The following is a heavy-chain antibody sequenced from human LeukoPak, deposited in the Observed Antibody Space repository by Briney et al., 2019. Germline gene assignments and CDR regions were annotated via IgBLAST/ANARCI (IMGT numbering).Heavy chain of an antibody. CDR1: GYTFTSYG. D-gene: IGHD2-2*01. CDR3: ARADIVVVPAAMDLDY. CDR2: INPNSGGT. Sequence: ASVKVSCKASGYTFTSYGISWVRQAPGQGLEWMGWINPNSGGTNYAQKFQGRVTMTRDTSISTAYMELSRLRSDDTAVYYCARADIVVVPAAMDLDYWGQGTLVTVSS. J-gene: IGHJ4*02. V-gene: IGHV1-2*02.